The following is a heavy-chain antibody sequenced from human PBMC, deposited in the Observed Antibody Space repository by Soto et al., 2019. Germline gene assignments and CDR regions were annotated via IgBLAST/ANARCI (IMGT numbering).Heavy chain of an antibody. V-gene: IGHV1-3*01. CDR3: TRSIRLAGDY. CDR1: GYTFTSYA. D-gene: IGHD3-3*02. Sequence: QVQLVQSGAEVKKPGASVKVSCKASGYTFTSYAMHWVRQAPGQRLEWMGWINAGNGNTTYSQKFQARVTITRDTSASTAYMVLSSLRSEDTAVYYCTRSIRLAGDYWGQGPLVTVSS. J-gene: IGHJ4*02. CDR2: INAGNGNT.